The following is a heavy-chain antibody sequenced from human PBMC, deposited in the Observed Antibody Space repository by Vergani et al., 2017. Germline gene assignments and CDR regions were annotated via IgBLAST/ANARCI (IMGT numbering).Heavy chain of an antibody. CDR1: GFNVSSNY. CDR3: ARGAVRGYHYMDV. J-gene: IGHJ6*03. D-gene: IGHD6-13*01. CDR2: IYSGGST. V-gene: IGHV3-66*02. Sequence: EVQLVESGGGLVQPGGSLRLSCAASGFNVSSNYMSWVRQAPGKGLGWVSVIYSGGSTYYADSVKGRFTISRDNSKNTLYLQMNSLRAEDTAVYYCARGAVRGYHYMDVWGKGTTVTVSS.